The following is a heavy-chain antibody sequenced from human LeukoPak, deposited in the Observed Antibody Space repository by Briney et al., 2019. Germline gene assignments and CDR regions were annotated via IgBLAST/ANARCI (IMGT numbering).Heavy chain of an antibody. CDR3: ARGRYIVVVPAALNWFDP. V-gene: IGHV4-31*03. D-gene: IGHD2-2*01. J-gene: IGHJ5*02. CDR1: GGSISSGGYY. Sequence: PSQTLSLTCTVSGGSISSGGYYWSWLRQHPGKGLEWIGYIYYSGSTYYNPSLKSRVTISVDTSKNQFSLKLSSVTAADTAVYYCARGRYIVVVPAALNWFDPWGQGTLVTVSS. CDR2: IYYSGST.